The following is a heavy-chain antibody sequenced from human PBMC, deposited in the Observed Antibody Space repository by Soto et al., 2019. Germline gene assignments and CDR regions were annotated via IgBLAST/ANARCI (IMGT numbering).Heavy chain of an antibody. D-gene: IGHD6-19*01. CDR3: AKGRIGVGGRKNYFEI. CDR1: GFTFISYA. Sequence: GGSLRLSCAASGFTFISYAMSWVLQAPGKGLEWVSAISGSGGSTYYADSVKGRFTLSRDNSKNTLYLQMNSLRAEDTAVYYCAKGRIGVGGRKNYFEIWGQESLVT. CDR2: ISGSGGST. V-gene: IGHV3-23*01. J-gene: IGHJ4*02.